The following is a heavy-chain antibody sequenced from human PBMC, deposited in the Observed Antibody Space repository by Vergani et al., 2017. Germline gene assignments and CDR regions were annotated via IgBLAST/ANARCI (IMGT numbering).Heavy chain of an antibody. V-gene: IGHV4-30-2*01. Sequence: QVQLQESGPGLVKPSETLSLTCIVSGGSISSGGYSWSWIRQPPGKGLEWIGYIYHSGSTYYNPSLKSRVTISVDRSKNQFSLKLSSVTAADTAVYYCASLRDYYYMDVWGKGTTVTVSS. D-gene: IGHD4-17*01. CDR1: GGSISSGGYS. J-gene: IGHJ6*03. CDR2: IYHSGST. CDR3: ASLRDYYYMDV.